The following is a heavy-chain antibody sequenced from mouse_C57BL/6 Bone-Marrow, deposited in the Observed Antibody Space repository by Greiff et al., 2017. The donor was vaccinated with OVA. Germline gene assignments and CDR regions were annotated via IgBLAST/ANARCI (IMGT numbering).Heavy chain of an antibody. CDR2: IHPNSGST. Sequence: VKLQQPGAELVKPGASVKLSCKASGYTFTSYWMHWVKQRPGQGLEWIGMIHPNSGSTNYNEKFKSKATLTVDKSSSTAYMQLSSLTSEDSAVYYSARSITPVVATDYWGQGTTLTDSS. CDR3: ARSITPVVATDY. V-gene: IGHV1-64*01. CDR1: GYTFTSYW. D-gene: IGHD1-1*01. J-gene: IGHJ2*01.